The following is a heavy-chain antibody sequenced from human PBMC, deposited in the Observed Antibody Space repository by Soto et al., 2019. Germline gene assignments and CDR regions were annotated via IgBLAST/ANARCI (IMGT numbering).Heavy chain of an antibody. J-gene: IGHJ4*02. CDR1: GFAFTNAW. CDR3: ARGPTTEKVDS. V-gene: IGHV3-15*01. CDR2: IRSKIDGGTT. Sequence: PGGSLILSCAAAGFAFTNAWMSWVSKDPGKALEWVGRIRSKIDGGTTDYAAPVKGRFTISRDDSKNTLYLQMNSLKTEDTAMYYCARGPTTEKVDSWGQGILVTVSS.